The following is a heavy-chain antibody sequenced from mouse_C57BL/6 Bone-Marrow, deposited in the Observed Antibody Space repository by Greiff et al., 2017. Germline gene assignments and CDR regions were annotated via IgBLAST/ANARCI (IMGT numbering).Heavy chain of an antibody. D-gene: IGHD2-1*01. CDR2: IYPSDSET. CDR3: STNYGNYPRYYAMDY. J-gene: IGHJ4*01. V-gene: IGHV1-61*01. CDR1: GYTFTSYW. Sequence: QVQLQQPGAELVRPGSSVKLSCKASGYTFTSYWMDWVKQRPGQGLEWIGNIYPSDSETHYNQKFKGKATLTVDKSSSTAYMQLSSLTSEDSAVYYCSTNYGNYPRYYAMDYWGQGTSVTVSS.